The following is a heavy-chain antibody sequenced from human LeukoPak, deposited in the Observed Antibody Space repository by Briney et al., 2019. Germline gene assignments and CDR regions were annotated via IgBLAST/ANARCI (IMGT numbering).Heavy chain of an antibody. D-gene: IGHD3-10*01. CDR1: GFTFSSYS. J-gene: IGHJ4*02. V-gene: IGHV3-21*01. CDR2: ISSSSDYI. CDR3: ARDLSQDGSGSYYPYFDY. Sequence: PGGSLRLSCAASGFTFSSYSMNWVRQAPGEGLEWVSFISSSSDYIYYADSVKGRFTISRDNAKNSLYLQMNSLRAEDTAVYYCARDLSQDGSGSYYPYFDYWGQGTLVTVSS.